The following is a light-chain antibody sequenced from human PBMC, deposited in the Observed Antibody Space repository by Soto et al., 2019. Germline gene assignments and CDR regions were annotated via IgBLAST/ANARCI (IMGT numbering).Light chain of an antibody. CDR2: EVS. J-gene: IGLJ1*01. Sequence: QSALTQPPSASGSPGQSVTISCTGTSSDVGKYDYVSWFQHHPGKAPKLIIYEVSKRPSGVPDRFSGSKSGSTASLTVSGLQTEDDADYYCNSYVACSTVFGSGT. CDR3: NSYVACSTV. V-gene: IGLV2-8*01. CDR1: SSDVGKYDY.